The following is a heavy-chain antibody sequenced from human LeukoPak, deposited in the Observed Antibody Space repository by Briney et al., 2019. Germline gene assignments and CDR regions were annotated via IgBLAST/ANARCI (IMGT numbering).Heavy chain of an antibody. CDR2: INHSGST. J-gene: IGHJ5*02. D-gene: IGHD1-7*01. Sequence: KTSETLSLTCAVYGGSFSGYYWNWIRQSPGMGLEWIGEINHSGSTNYNPSLKSRVTISVDTSKNQLSLKLSSVTAADTAVYYCARGRTWNYSWFDPWGQGTLVTVSS. V-gene: IGHV4-34*01. CDR3: ARGRTWNYSWFDP. CDR1: GGSFSGYY.